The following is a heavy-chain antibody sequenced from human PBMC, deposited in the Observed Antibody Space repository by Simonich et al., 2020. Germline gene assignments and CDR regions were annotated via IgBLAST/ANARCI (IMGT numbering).Heavy chain of an antibody. J-gene: IGHJ4*02. V-gene: IGHV1-2*06. CDR2: INPNMGGT. CDR1: GYTFTGYY. CDR3: ASGWDWGFSHMSDY. Sequence: QVQLVQSGAEVKKPWASVKVSCKASGYTFTGYYMHWVRQAPGQGLRWVRRINPNMGGTSYAQKFQGRVTMTRDTSISTAYMELSRLRSDDTAVYYCASGWDWGFSHMSDYWGQGTLVTVSS. D-gene: IGHD7-27*01.